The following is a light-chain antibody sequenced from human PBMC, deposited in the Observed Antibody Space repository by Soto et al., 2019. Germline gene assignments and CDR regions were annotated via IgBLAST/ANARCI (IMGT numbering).Light chain of an antibody. CDR3: QQYGSSPIT. CDR1: QSVSSSY. J-gene: IGKJ5*01. Sequence: TLSLSPGERATLSCGASQSVSSSYVAWYQHRPGLAPRLLIHDASSRATGIPDRFSGTXXGXDXTXTXRXLEPEDAAVYYCQQYGSSPITFGQGTRLEIK. V-gene: IGKV3D-20*01. CDR2: DAS.